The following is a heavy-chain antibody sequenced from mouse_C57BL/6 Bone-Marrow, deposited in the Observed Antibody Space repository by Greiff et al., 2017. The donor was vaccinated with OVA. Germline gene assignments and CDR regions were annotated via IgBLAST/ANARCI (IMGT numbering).Heavy chain of an antibody. CDR3: VRGESGIYDGYFDY. CDR1: GFTFNTYA. D-gene: IGHD2-3*01. Sequence: EVQRVESGGGLVQPKGSLKLSCAASGFTFNTYAMHWVRQAPGKGLEWVARIRSKSSNYATYYADSVKDRFTISRDDSQSMLYLQMNNLKTEDTAMYYCVRGESGIYDGYFDYWGQGTTLTVSS. V-gene: IGHV10-3*01. CDR2: IRSKSSNYAT. J-gene: IGHJ2*01.